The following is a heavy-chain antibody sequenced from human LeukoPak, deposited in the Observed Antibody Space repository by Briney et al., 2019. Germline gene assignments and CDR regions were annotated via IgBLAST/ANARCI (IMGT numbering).Heavy chain of an antibody. J-gene: IGHJ4*02. CDR1: GFTFSSYW. D-gene: IGHD7-27*01. CDR2: IKQDGSEK. V-gene: IGHV3-7*01. CDR3: ARDLEKRTGSYYFDY. Sequence: GGSLRLSCAASGFTFSSYWMSWVRQAPGKGLEWVANIKQDGSEKYYVDSVKGRFTISRDNAKNSLYLQMNSLRAEDTAVYYCARDLEKRTGSYYFDYWGQGTLVTVSS.